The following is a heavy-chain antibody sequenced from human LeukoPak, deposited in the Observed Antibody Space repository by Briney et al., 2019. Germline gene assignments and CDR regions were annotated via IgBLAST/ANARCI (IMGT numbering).Heavy chain of an antibody. CDR3: AKGHVSYYYYGMDV. D-gene: IGHD3-16*01. Sequence: GGSLRLSCAASGFTFSSYAMSWVRQAPGKGLEWVSAISGSGGSTYYADSVKGRFTISRDNSKNTLYLQMNSLRAEDTAVYYCAKGHVSYYYYGMDVWGHGTTVTVSS. V-gene: IGHV3-23*01. CDR2: ISGSGGST. J-gene: IGHJ6*02. CDR1: GFTFSSYA.